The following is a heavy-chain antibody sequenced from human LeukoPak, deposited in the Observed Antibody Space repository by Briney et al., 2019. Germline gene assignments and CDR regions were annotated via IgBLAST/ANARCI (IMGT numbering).Heavy chain of an antibody. V-gene: IGHV3-9*03. J-gene: IGHJ4*02. D-gene: IGHD2-2*02. CDR1: GFTFAVYA. Sequence: GGSMRLSCAASGFTFAVYAMHWVRQAPGKGLEWVSGISWYSGSIGYADSVKGRFTISRDNAKNSLYLQMNSLRAEDMALYYCAKASGYCSSTSCYTGFDYWGQGTLVTVSS. CDR3: AKASGYCSSTSCYTGFDY. CDR2: ISWYSGSI.